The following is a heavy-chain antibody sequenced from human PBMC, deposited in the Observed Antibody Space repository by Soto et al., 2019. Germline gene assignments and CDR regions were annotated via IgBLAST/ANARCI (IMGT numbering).Heavy chain of an antibody. Sequence: SVKVSCKASGGTFSSYAISWVRQAPGQGLEWMGGIIPIFGTANYAQKFQGRVTITADKSTSTAYMELSSLRSEDTAVYYCARGKGYSSGWDYYYYGMDVWGQGTTVTVYS. D-gene: IGHD6-19*01. V-gene: IGHV1-69*06. CDR1: GGTFSSYA. J-gene: IGHJ6*02. CDR2: IIPIFGTA. CDR3: ARGKGYSSGWDYYYYGMDV.